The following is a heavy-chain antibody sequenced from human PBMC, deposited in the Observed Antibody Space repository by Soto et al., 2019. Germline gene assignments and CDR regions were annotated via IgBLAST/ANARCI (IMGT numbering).Heavy chain of an antibody. D-gene: IGHD3-3*01. CDR2: IGTAGDT. CDR3: ARWGTIYYGMDV. Sequence: EVQLVESGGGLVQPGGSLRLSCAASGFTFSSYDMHWVRQATGKGLEWVSAIGTAGDTYYPGSVKGRFTISRENAKNSLYLQMTSLRAGDTAVYYCARWGTIYYGMDVWGQGTTVTVSS. J-gene: IGHJ6*02. V-gene: IGHV3-13*01. CDR1: GFTFSSYD.